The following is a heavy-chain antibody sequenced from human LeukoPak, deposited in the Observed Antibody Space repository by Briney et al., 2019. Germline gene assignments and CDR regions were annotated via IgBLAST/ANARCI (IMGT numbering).Heavy chain of an antibody. Sequence: QSGGSLRLSCAASGFTFSSYAMHWVRQAPGKGLEWVAVIWYDGSNKYYADSVKGRFTISRDNSKNTLYLQMNSLRAEDTAVYYCARDRDYYDSSGHDYYGMDVWGQGTTVTVSS. CDR2: IWYDGSNK. J-gene: IGHJ6*02. V-gene: IGHV3-33*08. CDR3: ARDRDYYDSSGHDYYGMDV. D-gene: IGHD3-22*01. CDR1: GFTFSSYA.